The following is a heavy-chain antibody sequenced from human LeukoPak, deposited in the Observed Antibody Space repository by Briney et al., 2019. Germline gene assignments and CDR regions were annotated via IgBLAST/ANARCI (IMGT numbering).Heavy chain of an antibody. CDR2: ISGSGGST. D-gene: IGHD3-10*01. CDR3: AKAGSYYYGSGSYYGLDY. J-gene: IGHJ4*02. CDR1: GFTFSSYA. V-gene: IGHV3-23*01. Sequence: GGSLRLSCAASGFTFSSYAMSWVRQAPGKGLEWVSAISGSGGSTYYADSVKGRFTISRDNSKNTLYLQMNSLRAEDTAVYYCAKAGSYYYGSGSYYGLDYWGQGTLVTVSS.